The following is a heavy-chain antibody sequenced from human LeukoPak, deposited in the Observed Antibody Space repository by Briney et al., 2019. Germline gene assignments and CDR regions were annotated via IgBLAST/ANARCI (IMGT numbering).Heavy chain of an antibody. CDR2: ISGSGGST. D-gene: IGHD2-2*01. J-gene: IGHJ1*01. CDR1: GFTFSSYA. V-gene: IGHV3-23*01. CDR3: AKAIVVVPAAQYDQH. Sequence: GGSLRLSCAASGFTFSSYAMSWVRQAPGKGLEWVSAISGSGGSTYYADSVKGRFTISRDNSKNTLYLQMNSLRAEDTAVYYCAKAIVVVPAAQYDQHWGQGTLVTVSS.